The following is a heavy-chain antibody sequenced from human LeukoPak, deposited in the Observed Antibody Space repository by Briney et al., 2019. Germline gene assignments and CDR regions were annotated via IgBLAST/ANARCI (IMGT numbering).Heavy chain of an antibody. CDR3: AKSPYSSSSYNWFDP. J-gene: IGHJ5*02. CDR2: ISYDGSNK. CDR1: GFTFSSYG. V-gene: IGHV3-30*18. Sequence: GGSLRLSCAASGFTFSSYGMHWVRQAPGKGLEWVAVISYDGSNKYYADSVKGRFTISRDNSKNTLYLQMNSLRAEDTAVYYCAKSPYSSSSYNWFDPWGQGTLVTVSS. D-gene: IGHD6-13*01.